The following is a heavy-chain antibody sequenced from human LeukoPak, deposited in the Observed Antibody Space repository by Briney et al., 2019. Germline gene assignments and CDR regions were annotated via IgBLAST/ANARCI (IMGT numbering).Heavy chain of an antibody. V-gene: IGHV1-69*04. J-gene: IGHJ4*02. CDR1: GGTFSSYA. D-gene: IGHD6-13*01. CDR3: AREAAGQQPHYFDY. Sequence: ASVKVSCKASGGTFSSYAISWVRQAPGQGLEWMGRIIPILGIANYAQKFQGRVTITTDESTSTAYMELSSLRSEDTAVYYCAREAAGQQPHYFDYWGQGTLVTVSS. CDR2: IIPILGIA.